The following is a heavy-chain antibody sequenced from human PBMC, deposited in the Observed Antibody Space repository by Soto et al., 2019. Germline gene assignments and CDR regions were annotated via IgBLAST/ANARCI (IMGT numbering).Heavy chain of an antibody. V-gene: IGHV3-7*01. Sequence: EVQLVESGGGLVQPGGSLRLSCEASGFTFSSYWMSWVRQAPGKGLEWVANIKQDGSEKYYVDSVKGRFTISRDNAKNSLYLQMNSLRAEDTAVYYCASATVRGVIFDYWGQGTLVTVSS. J-gene: IGHJ4*02. CDR3: ASATVRGVIFDY. D-gene: IGHD3-10*01. CDR1: GFTFSSYW. CDR2: IKQDGSEK.